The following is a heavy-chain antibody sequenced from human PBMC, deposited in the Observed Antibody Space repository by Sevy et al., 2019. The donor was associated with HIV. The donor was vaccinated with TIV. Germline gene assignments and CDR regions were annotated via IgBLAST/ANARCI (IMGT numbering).Heavy chain of an antibody. J-gene: IGHJ4*02. CDR3: TTGGGSITVAGTPFDY. CDR2: VKREVDGGTR. CDR1: GFNFNNTS. V-gene: IGHV3-15*01. Sequence: GGSLRLSCATSGFNFNNTSMSWVRQAPGKGLEWVGRVKREVDGGTRDYAAPVRGRFTMSRDDSRSTLYLQMDTLTSEDTAVYYCTTGGGSITVAGTPFDYWGQGTQVTVSS. D-gene: IGHD6-19*01.